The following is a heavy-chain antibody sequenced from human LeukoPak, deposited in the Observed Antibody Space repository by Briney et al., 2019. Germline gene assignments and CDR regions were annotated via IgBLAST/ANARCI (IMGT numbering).Heavy chain of an antibody. Sequence: GGSLRLSCAASGFTFDDYGMSWVRQAPGKGLEWVSGINWNGGSTGYADSVKGRFTISRDNAKNSLYLQMNSLRAEDTALYYCARVGGYSRSSENDYWGQGTLVTVSS. CDR3: ARVGGYSRSSENDY. CDR2: INWNGGST. V-gene: IGHV3-20*04. J-gene: IGHJ4*02. CDR1: GFTFDDYG. D-gene: IGHD6-6*01.